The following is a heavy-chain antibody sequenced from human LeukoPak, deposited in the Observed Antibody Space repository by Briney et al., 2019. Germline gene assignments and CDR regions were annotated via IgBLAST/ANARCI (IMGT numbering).Heavy chain of an antibody. D-gene: IGHD2-15*01. Sequence: RASVKVPCKASGYTFTSYLIHWVRQAPGQGLEWMGIINPSGGTTTYAQKIQGRVTMTRDTSTSTVYMELSSLKSEDTAVYYCARRGYCTGDSCYSGGFDYWGQGTLVTVPS. CDR1: GYTFTSYL. J-gene: IGHJ4*02. CDR2: INPSGGTT. CDR3: ARRGYCTGDSCYSGGFDY. V-gene: IGHV1-46*01.